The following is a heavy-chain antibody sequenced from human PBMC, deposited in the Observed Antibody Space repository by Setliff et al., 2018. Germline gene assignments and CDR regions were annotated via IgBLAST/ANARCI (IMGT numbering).Heavy chain of an antibody. D-gene: IGHD3-3*01. CDR3: AKIRLGGWTGYTDY. CDR2: ISGSGGST. J-gene: IGHJ4*02. CDR1: GGSFSTYY. V-gene: IGHV3-23*01. Sequence: ETLSLTCAVYGGSFSTYYWIWIRQAPGKGLEWVSAISGSGGSTYYADSVKGRFTISRDNSRNTLYLQMKSLRAEDTAVYYCAKIRLGGWTGYTDYWGQGTLVTVSS.